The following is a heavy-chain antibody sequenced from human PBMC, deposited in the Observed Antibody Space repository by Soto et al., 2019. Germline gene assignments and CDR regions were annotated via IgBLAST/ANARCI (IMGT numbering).Heavy chain of an antibody. Sequence: EVQLLESGGGLVQPGGSLRLSCVTSGFTFRNYAMSWVRQAPGKGLEWVSGLSASGGNTYYADSVKGRFSISRDNSEDTLYLQLNSLRVEDTAVFYCAKGLFDDFDYWGQGTLVTVSS. CDR3: AKGLFDDFDY. D-gene: IGHD3-10*02. CDR1: GFTFRNYA. V-gene: IGHV3-23*01. J-gene: IGHJ4*02. CDR2: LSASGGNT.